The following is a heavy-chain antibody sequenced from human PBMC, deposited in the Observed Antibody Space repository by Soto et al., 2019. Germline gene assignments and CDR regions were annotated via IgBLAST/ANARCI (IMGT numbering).Heavy chain of an antibody. V-gene: IGHV1-2*02. J-gene: IGHJ3*01. D-gene: IGHD1-26*01. CDR2: INPVSGRA. CDR1: GYTFTDYY. CDR3: ARAHLGDLSSFAV. Sequence: ASVKVSCKASGYTFTDYYIHWLRQAPGQGLECMAWINPVSGRADYAQKFQGRVTVTRDTSISTAYMELTSLRFDDTAVYYCARAHLGDLSSFAVWGQGTMVTVSS.